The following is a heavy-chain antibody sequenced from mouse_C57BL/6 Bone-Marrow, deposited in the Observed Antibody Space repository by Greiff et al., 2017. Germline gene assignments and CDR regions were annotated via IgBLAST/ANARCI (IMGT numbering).Heavy chain of an antibody. D-gene: IGHD1-1*01. CDR2: IHPNSGST. CDR3: ARLEITTVVATPY. CDR1: GYTFTSYW. Sequence: QVQLQQPGAELVKPGASVKLSCKASGYTFTSYWMHWVKQRPGQGLEWIGMIHPNSGSTNYNEKFKGKATLTVDTSSSTAYMQLSSLTSEDSAVYYCARLEITTVVATPYWGQGTLVTVSA. J-gene: IGHJ3*01. V-gene: IGHV1-64*01.